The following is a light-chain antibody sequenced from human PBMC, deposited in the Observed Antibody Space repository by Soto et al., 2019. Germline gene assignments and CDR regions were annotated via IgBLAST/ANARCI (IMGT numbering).Light chain of an antibody. CDR1: QRISSRN. Sequence: EIVLTQSPDTLSLSPRERATLSCRASQRISSRNLAWYQQKPGQAPRLLIYNTSSRATGIPDRFSGSGSVTDFTLTINRLEPEDFAVYYCQQYSDLPYTFGQGTKLEVK. CDR3: QQYSDLPYT. J-gene: IGKJ2*01. CDR2: NTS. V-gene: IGKV3-20*01.